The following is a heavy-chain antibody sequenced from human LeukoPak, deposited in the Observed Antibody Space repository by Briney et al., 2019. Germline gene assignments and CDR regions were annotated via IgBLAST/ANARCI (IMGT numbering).Heavy chain of an antibody. CDR2: VSGSGGDT. D-gene: IGHD6-19*01. V-gene: IGHV3-23*01. CDR3: AKETSSSSGWYFDY. J-gene: IGHJ4*02. CDR1: GFTFSSYA. Sequence: PGGSLRLSCAASGFTFSSYAMSWVRQAPGEGLEWVSVVSGSGGDTYYADSVKGRFTISRDNSKNTLYLQVNSLRAEDTAVYYCAKETSSSSGWYFDYWGQGTLVTVSS.